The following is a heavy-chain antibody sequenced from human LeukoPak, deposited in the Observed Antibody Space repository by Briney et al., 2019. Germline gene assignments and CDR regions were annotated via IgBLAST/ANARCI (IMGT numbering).Heavy chain of an antibody. Sequence: SETLSLTCTVSGGSISSGSYYWSWIRQPAGKGLEWVGRIYTSGSTNYNPSLKSRVTISVDTSKNQFSLKLSSVTAADTAVYYCARDLYDYVWGSYPHYWGQGTLVTVSS. CDR3: ARDLYDYVWGSYPHY. CDR1: GGSISSGSYY. D-gene: IGHD3-16*02. V-gene: IGHV4-61*02. J-gene: IGHJ4*02. CDR2: IYTSGST.